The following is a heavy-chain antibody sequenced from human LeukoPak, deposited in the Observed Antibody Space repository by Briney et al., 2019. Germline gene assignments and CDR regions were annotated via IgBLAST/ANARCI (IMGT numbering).Heavy chain of an antibody. CDR2: INSDGSST. D-gene: IGHD3-22*01. J-gene: IGHJ4*02. CDR3: ARGAGGWYYYDSSGYYFDY. CDR1: GFTFSSYW. Sequence: GGSLRLSCAASGFTFSSYWMHWVRHAPGKGLVWVSRINSDGSSTSYADSVKGRFTISRDNAKNTLYLQMNSLRAEDTAVYYCARGAGGWYYYDSSGYYFDYWGQGTLVTVSS. V-gene: IGHV3-74*01.